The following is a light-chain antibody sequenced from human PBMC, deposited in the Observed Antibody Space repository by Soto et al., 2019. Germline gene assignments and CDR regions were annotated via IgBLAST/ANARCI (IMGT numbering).Light chain of an antibody. Sequence: AIQMTQSPSSLSASVGDRVTITCRASQGIRNDLGWYQQKPGKAPKLLIYAASSLQSGVPSRFSGSGSGTDFTLTISSLQPEDVAAYYCQKYNSAPLTFGGGTKVDIK. CDR2: AAS. J-gene: IGKJ4*01. CDR1: QGIRND. V-gene: IGKV1-6*01. CDR3: QKYNSAPLT.